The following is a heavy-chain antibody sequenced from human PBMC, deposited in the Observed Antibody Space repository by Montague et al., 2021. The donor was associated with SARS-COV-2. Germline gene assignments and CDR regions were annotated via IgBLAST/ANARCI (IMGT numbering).Heavy chain of an antibody. V-gene: IGHV4-34*01. D-gene: IGHD2-2*02. CDR3: ARLGDGIVPSPILGLGPYYSFYYMDV. Sequence: SETLSLTCAVSGGSFSRYYWSWIRQPPGKGLEWIGEISQGGNTKYNPSLQSRVSMSFDTSRNQFSLKVSSVTAADTAIYYCARLGDGIVPSPILGLGPYYSFYYMDVWGKGTTVTVSS. CDR1: GGSFSRYY. J-gene: IGHJ6*03. CDR2: ISQGGNT.